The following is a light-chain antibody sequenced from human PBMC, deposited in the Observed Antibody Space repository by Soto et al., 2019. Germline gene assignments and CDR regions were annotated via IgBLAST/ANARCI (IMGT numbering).Light chain of an antibody. J-gene: IGKJ1*01. V-gene: IGKV1-6*01. CDR3: LQDFNYPRT. CDR2: AAS. CDR1: QDIRND. Sequence: AIQMTQSPSSLSASVGDRVTITCRASQDIRNDLGWYQQKPGKTPKLLIFAASSLQSGVASRFSGRGSGTDFTLTISSLQPEDFATYYCLQDFNYPRTFGQGTKVEIE.